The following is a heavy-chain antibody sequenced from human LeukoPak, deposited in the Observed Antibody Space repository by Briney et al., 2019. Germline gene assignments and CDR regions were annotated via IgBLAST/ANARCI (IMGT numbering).Heavy chain of an antibody. D-gene: IGHD6-19*01. CDR3: ARRIWADWYFDL. CDR2: IFHIGVT. J-gene: IGHJ2*01. V-gene: IGHV4-4*02. CDR1: GGSISSDHW. Sequence: SETLSLTCAVSGGSISSDHWWSWVRQPPGKSLEWIGEIFHIGVTNYKPSLKSRVSMSVDNSRHQFSLNLRSVTAADTAVYYCARRIWADWYFDLWGRGTLVTVSS.